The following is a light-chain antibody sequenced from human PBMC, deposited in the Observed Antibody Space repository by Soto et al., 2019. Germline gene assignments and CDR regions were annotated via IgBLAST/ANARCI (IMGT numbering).Light chain of an antibody. J-gene: IGKJ2*01. Sequence: ENVLTQSPDTLSLSPGERATLSCRASQSVTMSYLAWYQQRPGQAPRLLIYGASSRAAGIPDRFSGSGSGTDFTLTISRLEPEEFAVYYCQQYGRSRTFGQGTKLEIK. CDR3: QQYGRSRT. V-gene: IGKV3-20*01. CDR2: GAS. CDR1: QSVTMSY.